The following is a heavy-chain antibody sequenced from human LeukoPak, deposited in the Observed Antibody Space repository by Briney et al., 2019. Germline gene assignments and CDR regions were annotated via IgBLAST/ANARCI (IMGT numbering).Heavy chain of an antibody. J-gene: IGHJ5*02. CDR2: ISSSSSYI. CDR3: ARSIAALPYNWFDP. V-gene: IGHV3-21*01. CDR1: GFTFSSSE. D-gene: IGHD6-6*01. Sequence: PGGSLRLSCAASGFTFSSSEMNWVRQAPGKGLEWVSSISSSSSYIYYADSVKGRFTISRDNAKNSLYLQMNSLRAEDTAVYYCARSIAALPYNWFDPWGQGTLVTVSS.